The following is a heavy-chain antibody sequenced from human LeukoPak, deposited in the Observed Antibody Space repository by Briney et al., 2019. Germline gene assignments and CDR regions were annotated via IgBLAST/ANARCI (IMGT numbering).Heavy chain of an antibody. Sequence: GESLKISCQSSGYIFINYWIAWVRQMPGKGLEWVGTIYPGDSDTRYSPSFQGQVTISADKSISTAYLQWSSLKASDTAMYYCARGNHCGSTSCALDYWGQGTLVTVSS. CDR1: GYIFINYW. D-gene: IGHD2-2*01. V-gene: IGHV5-51*01. CDR2: IYPGDSDT. J-gene: IGHJ4*02. CDR3: ARGNHCGSTSCALDY.